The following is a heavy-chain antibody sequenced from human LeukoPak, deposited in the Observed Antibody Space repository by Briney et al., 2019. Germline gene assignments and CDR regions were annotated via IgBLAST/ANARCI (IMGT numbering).Heavy chain of an antibody. Sequence: SETLSLTCTVSGGSISSSSYYWGWIRQPPGKGLEWIGYIDYSGSIYYNPSLKSRVTMSIDTSKNQFSLKLGSVTAVDTAVYYCAHKFAGSYAFDIWGQGTMVTVSS. J-gene: IGHJ3*02. CDR1: GGSISSSSYY. CDR3: AHKFAGSYAFDI. V-gene: IGHV4-39*07. CDR2: IDYSGSI.